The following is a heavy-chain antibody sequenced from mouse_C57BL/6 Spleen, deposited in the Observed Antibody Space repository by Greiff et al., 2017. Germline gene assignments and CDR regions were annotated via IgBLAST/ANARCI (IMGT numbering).Heavy chain of an antibody. CDR2: ISYDGSN. Sequence: EVQLQQSGPGLVKPSQSLSLTCSVTGYSITSGYYWNWIRQFPGNKLEWMGYISYDGSNNYNPSLKNRISITRDTSKNQFFLKLNSVTTEDTATYYCAAGTFAYWGQGTLVTVSA. V-gene: IGHV3-6*01. J-gene: IGHJ3*01. D-gene: IGHD4-1*01. CDR3: AAGTFAY. CDR1: GYSITSGYY.